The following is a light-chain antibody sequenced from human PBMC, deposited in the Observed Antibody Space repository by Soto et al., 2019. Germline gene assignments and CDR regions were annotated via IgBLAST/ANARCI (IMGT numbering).Light chain of an antibody. J-gene: IGKJ5*01. CDR2: GAS. V-gene: IGKV3-15*01. CDR3: QQYNNWPLIT. CDR1: QSVTIN. Sequence: MLTQSPGTLSVSPGEIATLSCRASQSVTINVAWYQQIPGQAPRLLIYGASTRATGVPARFSGGGSGTEFTLTISSLQSEDFGIYYCQQYNNWPLITFGQGTRLEIK.